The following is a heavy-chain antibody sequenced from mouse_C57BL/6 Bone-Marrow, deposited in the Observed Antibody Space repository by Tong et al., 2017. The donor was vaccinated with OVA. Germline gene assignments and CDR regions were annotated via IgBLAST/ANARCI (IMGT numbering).Heavy chain of an antibody. J-gene: IGHJ2*01. D-gene: IGHD2-4*01. V-gene: IGHV2-6-2*01. CDR3: AREIDYDYDASVDY. CDR1: GFSLTSYG. CDR2: IWSDGST. Sequence: VQLQESGPDLVAPSQSLSITCTVSGFSLTSYGVHWVRQPPGKGLEWLGGIWSDGSTTYNSALKSRLSICNDNSKSQVFLKMNSRQTDDTAMCYCAREIDYDYDASVDYWGQGTTLTVSS.